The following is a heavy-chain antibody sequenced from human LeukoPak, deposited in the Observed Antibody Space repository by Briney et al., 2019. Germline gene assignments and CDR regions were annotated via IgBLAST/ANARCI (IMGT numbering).Heavy chain of an antibody. J-gene: IGHJ2*01. CDR3: ARNYYDSSGYSNWYFDL. V-gene: IGHV4-30-4*01. Sequence: KSSETLSLTCTVSGGSISSGDYYWSWIRQPPGKGLELIGYIYYSGSTYYNPSLKSRVTISVDTSKNQFSLKLTSVTAADTAVYYCARNYYDSSGYSNWYFDLWGRGTLVTVSS. CDR1: GGSISSGDYY. CDR2: IYYSGST. D-gene: IGHD3-22*01.